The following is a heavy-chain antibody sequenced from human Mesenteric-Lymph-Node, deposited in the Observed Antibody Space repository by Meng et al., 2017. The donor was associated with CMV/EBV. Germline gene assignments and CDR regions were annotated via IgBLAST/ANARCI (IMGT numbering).Heavy chain of an antibody. CDR1: GGSLSSRTW. Sequence: SGGSLSSRTWWTCVRQPPEQGLEWIGEIYHTGEIRLNYNPSLTGRVTISADTSKNQVYLTLTSVTAADTAFYFCARDFAGNDWGYYWGQGALVTVSS. CDR3: ARDFAGNDWGYY. V-gene: IGHV4/OR15-8*01. CDR2: IYHTGEIRL. J-gene: IGHJ4*02. D-gene: IGHD7-27*01.